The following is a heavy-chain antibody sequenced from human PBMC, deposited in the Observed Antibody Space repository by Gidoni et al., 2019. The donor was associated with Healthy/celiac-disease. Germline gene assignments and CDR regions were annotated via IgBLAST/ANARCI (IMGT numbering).Heavy chain of an antibody. CDR1: GYSISSGYY. CDR2: IYHSGST. D-gene: IGHD6-19*01. CDR3: ARGGSSGWYSPAPFDY. J-gene: IGHJ4*02. V-gene: IGHV4-38-2*02. Sequence: QVQLQESGPGLVKPSETLSLTCTVSGYSISSGYYWGWIRQPPGKGLEWIGSIYHSGSTYYNPSLKSRVTISVDTSKNQFSLKLSSVTAADTAVYYCARGGSSGWYSPAPFDYWGQGTLVTVSS.